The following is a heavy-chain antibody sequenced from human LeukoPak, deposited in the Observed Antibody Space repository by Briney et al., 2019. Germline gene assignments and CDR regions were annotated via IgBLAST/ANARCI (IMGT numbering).Heavy chain of an antibody. CDR1: GFTFDDYG. D-gene: IGHD2-21*02. J-gene: IGHJ4*02. Sequence: GGSLRLSCAASGFTFDDYGMSWVRQAPGKGLEWVPGINWNGGSTGYADSVKGRFTISRDNAKNSLYLQMNSLRAEDTALYHCARESAYCGGDCLDYWGQGTLVTVSS. V-gene: IGHV3-20*01. CDR2: INWNGGST. CDR3: ARESAYCGGDCLDY.